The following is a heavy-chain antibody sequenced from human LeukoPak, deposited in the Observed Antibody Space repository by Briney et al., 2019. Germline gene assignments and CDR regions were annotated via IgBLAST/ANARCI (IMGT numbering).Heavy chain of an antibody. CDR3: ARDTYYYESSGYALFDY. D-gene: IGHD3-22*01. CDR2: IYTSGST. Sequence: KSSETLSLTCTVSGGSISSGSYYWSWIRQPAGKGLEWIGRIYTSGSTNYNPSLKSRVTISVDTSKNQFSLKLSSVTAADTAVYYCARDTYYYESSGYALFDYWGQGTLVTVSS. J-gene: IGHJ4*02. CDR1: GGSISSGSYY. V-gene: IGHV4-61*02.